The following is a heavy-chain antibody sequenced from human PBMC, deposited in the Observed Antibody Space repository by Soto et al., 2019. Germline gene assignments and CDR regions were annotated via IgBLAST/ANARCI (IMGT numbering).Heavy chain of an antibody. CDR3: ARNRDYAFDY. J-gene: IGHJ4*02. V-gene: IGHV3-7*01. Sequence: GGSLRLSCAASGFTFSNYWMSWVRQAPGKGLEWVAIIKQDGSDKFYVDSVKGRFTISRDNAKNSLYLQMNSLRTEDAAVYYCARNRDYAFDYWGRGTLVTVSS. CDR2: IKQDGSDK. CDR1: GFTFSNYW. D-gene: IGHD4-17*01.